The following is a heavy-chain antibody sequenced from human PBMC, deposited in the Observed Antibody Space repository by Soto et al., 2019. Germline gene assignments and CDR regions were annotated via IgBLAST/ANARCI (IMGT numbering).Heavy chain of an antibody. Sequence: PGGSLRLSCAASGFTFSSYGMHWVRQAPGKGLERVAVISYDGSNKYYADSVKGRFTISRDNSKNTLYLQMNSLRAEDTAVYYCAKDEGYCSGGSCYLADYWGQGTLVTVSS. CDR2: ISYDGSNK. V-gene: IGHV3-30*18. J-gene: IGHJ4*02. CDR3: AKDEGYCSGGSCYLADY. D-gene: IGHD2-15*01. CDR1: GFTFSSYG.